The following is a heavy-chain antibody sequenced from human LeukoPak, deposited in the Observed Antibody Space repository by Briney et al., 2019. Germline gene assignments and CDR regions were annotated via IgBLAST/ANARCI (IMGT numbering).Heavy chain of an antibody. CDR2: ISWDGGST. V-gene: IGHV3-43*01. CDR1: GFTFDDYT. CDR3: AAGGRNSGSLLDY. Sequence: PGGSLRLSCAASGFTFDDYTMHWVRQAPGKGLEWVSLISWDGGSTYYADSVKGRFTISRDDRKNSLYLQMKSLRTEDTALYYCAAGGRNSGSLLDYWGQGTLVTVSS. D-gene: IGHD1-26*01. J-gene: IGHJ4*02.